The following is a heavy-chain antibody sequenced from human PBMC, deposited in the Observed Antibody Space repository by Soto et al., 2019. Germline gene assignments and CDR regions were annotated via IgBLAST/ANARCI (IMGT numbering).Heavy chain of an antibody. CDR3: ARDRQLVQDWFEP. J-gene: IGHJ5*02. V-gene: IGHV3-33*01. Sequence: GGSLRLSCAASGFTFGTYGMHWVRQAPGKGLEWVSVIWFDGSNKTYADSVKGRFTISRDNSKSMPYLQMNSLRAEDTAVYYCARDRQLVQDWFEPWGQGTLVTVSS. D-gene: IGHD6-13*01. CDR1: GFTFGTYG. CDR2: IWFDGSNK.